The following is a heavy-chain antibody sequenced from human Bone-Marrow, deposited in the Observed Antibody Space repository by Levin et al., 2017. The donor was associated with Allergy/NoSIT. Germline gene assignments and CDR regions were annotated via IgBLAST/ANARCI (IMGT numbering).Heavy chain of an antibody. J-gene: IGHJ3*01. CDR3: ARDMYNDNSGGAFDF. Sequence: GGSLRLSCAASGFTFTNYGFHWVRQAPGKGLEWVAYIWYDGSNQYYADSVKGLFTISRDDSKNTVYLQLNSLRAEDTSVYYCARDMYNDNSGGAFDFWGQGTMVTVSS. CDR2: IWYDGSNQ. CDR1: GFTFTNYG. V-gene: IGHV3-33*01. D-gene: IGHD3-22*01.